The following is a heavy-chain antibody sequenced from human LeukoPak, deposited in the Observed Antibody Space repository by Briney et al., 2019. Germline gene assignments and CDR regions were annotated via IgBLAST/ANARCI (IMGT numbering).Heavy chain of an antibody. D-gene: IGHD3-10*01. V-gene: IGHV3-49*03. CDR1: GFTFGDYA. CDR2: MRRKVYGGTT. J-gene: IGHJ4*02. CDR3: TAAYGSGSPFDY. Sequence: GGSLRLSCTASGFTFGDYAMSWFRQARGKGLEWVGFMRRKVYGGTTEYAAAVKGRFTISRDDSKSIAYLQMNSLKTEDTAVYYCTAAYGSGSPFDYWGQGTLVTVSS.